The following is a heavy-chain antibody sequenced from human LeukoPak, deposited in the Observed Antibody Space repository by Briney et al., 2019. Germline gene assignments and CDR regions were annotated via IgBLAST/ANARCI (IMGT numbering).Heavy chain of an antibody. V-gene: IGHV3-11*04. D-gene: IGHD2-21*02. CDR1: GFTFSSYY. Sequence: PGGSLRLSCAASGFTFSSYYMSWIRQAPGKGREWVSYISSSGSTIYYAYSVKGRFTVAGDNAKNSLYLKMNSLRVEDTAVYYCARTSVDCLDCWGQGTLVTVSS. CDR2: ISSSGSTI. CDR3: ARTSVDCLDC. J-gene: IGHJ4*02.